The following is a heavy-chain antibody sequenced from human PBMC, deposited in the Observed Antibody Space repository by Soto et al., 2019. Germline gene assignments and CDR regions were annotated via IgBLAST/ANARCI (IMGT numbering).Heavy chain of an antibody. CDR1: GFTLSRYW. V-gene: IGHV3-74*01. Sequence: EVQLVESGGGLVQPGGSLRLSCAASGFTLSRYWMHWVRHAPGKGLVWVSRINSDGRSTTYADFVKGRFSISREKAKNSLFLQVNSLSPEHTAVYYGARRRNMLEYYYYAMDVWGHGAKV. CDR3: ARRRNMLEYYYYAMDV. J-gene: IGHJ6*02. CDR2: INSDGRST. D-gene: IGHD2-8*01.